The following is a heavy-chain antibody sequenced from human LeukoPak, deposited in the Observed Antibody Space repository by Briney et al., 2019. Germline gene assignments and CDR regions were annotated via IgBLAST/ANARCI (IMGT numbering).Heavy chain of an antibody. J-gene: IGHJ4*02. V-gene: IGHV3-7*03. CDR3: ASWGSVAGQRALDY. D-gene: IGHD6-19*01. CDR2: LIQDGREK. CDR1: GFTFSRYW. Sequence: GGSLRLSRAASGFTFSRYWMTWVRQAPGKGLEWVATLIQDGREKHYVDSVKGRFTISRDNAKNSVYLEMNSLRAEDTAVYFCASWGSVAGQRALDYWGQGTLVTVSS.